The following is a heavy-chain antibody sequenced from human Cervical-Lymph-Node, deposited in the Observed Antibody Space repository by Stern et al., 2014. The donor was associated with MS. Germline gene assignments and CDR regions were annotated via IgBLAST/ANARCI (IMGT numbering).Heavy chain of an antibody. V-gene: IGHV4-31*03. J-gene: IGHJ5*02. D-gene: IGHD2/OR15-2a*01. CDR2: IHSTGST. CDR1: GGSIISGGHL. Sequence: QLQLQESGPGLVKPSQTLSLTCSVSGGSIISGGHLWSWIRQPPGEGLEWIGYIHSTGSTYYNPSLRSRVAISLAPSQNLFSLSLTSVTAADTAVYYCARNSPFDPWGQGTLVTVSS. CDR3: ARNSPFDP.